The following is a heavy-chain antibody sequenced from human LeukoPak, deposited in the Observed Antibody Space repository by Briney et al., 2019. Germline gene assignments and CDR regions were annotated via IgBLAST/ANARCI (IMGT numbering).Heavy chain of an antibody. Sequence: GGSLRLSCAASGFTFTSCTMSWVRQAPGKGLEWVSDIRGSGENTYYADSVKGRFTISRDNSKNTLYLQMSSLRAEDTAVYYCAKGGSYRVQPYFDYWGKGALVTVSS. D-gene: IGHD1-1*01. J-gene: IGHJ4*02. CDR2: IRGSGENT. CDR1: GFTFTSCT. V-gene: IGHV3-23*01. CDR3: AKGGSYRVQPYFDY.